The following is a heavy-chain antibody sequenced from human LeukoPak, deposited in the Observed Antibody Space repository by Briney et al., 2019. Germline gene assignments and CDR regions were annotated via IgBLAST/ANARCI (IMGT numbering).Heavy chain of an antibody. J-gene: IGHJ4*02. D-gene: IGHD2-2*01. CDR3: ARGGYCSSTSCYSCDY. CDR2: ISAYNGNT. CDR1: GYTFTSCG. Sequence: AASVKVSCKASGYTFTSCGISWVRQAPGQGLEWMGWISAYNGNTNYAQKLQGRVTMTTDTSTSTAYMELRSLRSDDTAVYYCARGGYCSSTSCYSCDYWGQGTLVTVSS. V-gene: IGHV1-18*01.